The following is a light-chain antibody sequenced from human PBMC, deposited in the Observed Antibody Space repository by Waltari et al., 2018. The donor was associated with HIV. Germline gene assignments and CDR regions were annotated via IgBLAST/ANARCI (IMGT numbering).Light chain of an antibody. V-gene: IGLV2-11*01. J-gene: IGLJ2*01. CDR2: DVS. CDR3: CSYAGSYTFV. CDR1: SRAVGGSNY. Sequence: QSALTQPRSVSGSPGQSVTISCTGTSRAVGGSNYASWYHRHPVKAPKLMIYDVSNRPSGVPDRFSGSKSGNTASLTISGLQAEDEADYYCCSYAGSYTFVFGGGTKLTVL.